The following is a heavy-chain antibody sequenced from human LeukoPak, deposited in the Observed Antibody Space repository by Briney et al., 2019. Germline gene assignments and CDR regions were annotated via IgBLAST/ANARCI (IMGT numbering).Heavy chain of an antibody. Sequence: PSETLSLTCTVSGGSISSYYWSWIRQPAGKGLEWIGRIYTSGSTNYNPSLKSRATMSVDTSKNQFSLKLSSVTAADTVVYYCARDVAHDSSGYYVTWGQGTLVTVSS. V-gene: IGHV4-4*07. D-gene: IGHD3-22*01. CDR1: GGSISSYY. CDR3: ARDVAHDSSGYYVT. J-gene: IGHJ5*02. CDR2: IYTSGST.